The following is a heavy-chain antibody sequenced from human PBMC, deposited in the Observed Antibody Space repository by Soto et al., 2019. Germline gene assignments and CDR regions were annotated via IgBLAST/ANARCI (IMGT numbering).Heavy chain of an antibody. V-gene: IGHV1-58*02. Sequence: ASVKVSCKASGFTFTSSAMQWVRQARGQRLEWIGWIVVGSGNTNYAQKFQERVTITRDMSTSTAYMELSSLRSEDTAVYYCAAGEISGYDLDYWGQGTLVTVSS. J-gene: IGHJ4*02. CDR3: AAGEISGYDLDY. CDR2: IVVGSGNT. CDR1: GFTFTSSA. D-gene: IGHD5-12*01.